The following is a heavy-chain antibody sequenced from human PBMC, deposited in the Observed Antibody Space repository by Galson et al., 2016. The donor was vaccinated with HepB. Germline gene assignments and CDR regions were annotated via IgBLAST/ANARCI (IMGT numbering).Heavy chain of an antibody. D-gene: IGHD1-26*01. J-gene: IGHJ4*02. Sequence: SLRLSCAASGFTFSSYGMNWVRQAPGKGLEWVSAISVSGGNTYYADSVKGRFTISRDDSKYTLYLQVNKLRVEDTAVYYCAKEGEILGALGYDFWGQGTLLTVSS. CDR1: GFTFSSYG. CDR3: AKEGEILGALGYDF. V-gene: IGHV3-23*01. CDR2: ISVSGGNT.